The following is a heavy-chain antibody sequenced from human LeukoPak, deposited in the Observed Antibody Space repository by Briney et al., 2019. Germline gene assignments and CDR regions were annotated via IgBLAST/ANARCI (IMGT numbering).Heavy chain of an antibody. V-gene: IGHV3-48*03. CDR3: ARVVSAWSPGYFDY. CDR1: GFIFSSYE. J-gene: IGHJ4*02. Sequence: GGSLRLSCAASGFIFSSYEMNWVRQAPGKGLEWVSYISSSGSTVYYADSVEAQFTISRDNAKNSLYLQMNSLRVGDTAVYYCARVVSAWSPGYFDYWGQGALVTVSP. CDR2: ISSSGSTV. D-gene: IGHD6-19*01.